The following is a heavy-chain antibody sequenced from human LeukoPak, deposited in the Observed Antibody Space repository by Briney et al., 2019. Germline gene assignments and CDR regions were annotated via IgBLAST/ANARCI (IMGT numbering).Heavy chain of an antibody. V-gene: IGHV1-2*02. Sequence: ASVKVSCKASGYTFTGYYMHWVRQAPGQGLEWMGWINPNSGGTNYAQKFQGRVTMTRDTSISTAYMELSRLRSDDTAVYYRARLDIVVSFWFDPWGQGTLVTVSS. CDR2: INPNSGGT. D-gene: IGHD2-2*01. CDR1: GYTFTGYY. J-gene: IGHJ5*02. CDR3: ARLDIVVSFWFDP.